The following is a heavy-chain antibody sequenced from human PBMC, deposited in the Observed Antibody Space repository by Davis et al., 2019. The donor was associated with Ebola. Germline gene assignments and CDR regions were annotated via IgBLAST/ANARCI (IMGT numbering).Heavy chain of an antibody. CDR1: GGSISPYY. CDR2: VEYSGRT. D-gene: IGHD4-17*01. CDR3: ARGVYGAFFDS. Sequence: PSETLSLTCTVSGGSISPYYWSWIRQPPGKGLDWIGYVEYSGRTEYIPSLNSRVTISVDTSKNQFSLKLRPVTAADTAVYYCARGVYGAFFDSWGQGALVTVSS. V-gene: IGHV4-59*01. J-gene: IGHJ4*02.